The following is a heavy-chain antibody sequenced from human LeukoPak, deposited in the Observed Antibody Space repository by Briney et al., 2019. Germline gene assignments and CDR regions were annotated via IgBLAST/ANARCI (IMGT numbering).Heavy chain of an antibody. J-gene: IGHJ4*02. CDR3: AREDCSGGSCYSY. CDR1: GYTFTSYG. Sequence: GASVKVSCKASGYTFTSYGISWVRQAPGQGLEWMGWISAYNGNTNYAQKFQGRVTMTRDMSTSTVYMELSSLRSEDTAVYYCAREDCSGGSCYSYWGQGTLVTVSS. D-gene: IGHD2-15*01. CDR2: ISAYNGNT. V-gene: IGHV1-18*01.